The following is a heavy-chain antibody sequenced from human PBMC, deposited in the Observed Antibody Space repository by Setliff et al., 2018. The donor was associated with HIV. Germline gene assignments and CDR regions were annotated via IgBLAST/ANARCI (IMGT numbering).Heavy chain of an antibody. D-gene: IGHD2-15*01. CDR2: ISGSGGST. CDR3: AKPPPRYCSGGSCYYFDY. Sequence: GGSLRLSCAASGFTFSSYAMSWARQAPGKGLEWVSAISGSGGSTYYADSVKGRFTISRDNSKNTLYLQMNSLRAEDTAVYYCAKPPPRYCSGGSCYYFDYWGQGTLVTVSS. J-gene: IGHJ4*02. V-gene: IGHV3-23*01. CDR1: GFTFSSYA.